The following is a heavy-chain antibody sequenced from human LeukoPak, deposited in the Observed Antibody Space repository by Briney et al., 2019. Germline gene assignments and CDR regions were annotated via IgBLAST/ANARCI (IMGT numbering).Heavy chain of an antibody. V-gene: IGHV1-69*06. CDR2: IIPIFGTA. CDR1: GGTFSSYA. D-gene: IGHD3-22*01. Sequence: GASVKVSCKASGGTFSSYAISWVRQAPGQGLEWMGGIIPIFGTANYAQKFQGRVTITADKSTSTAYMELSRLRSDDTAVYYCARDLLWDYYDSSGYYSPFDYWGQGTLVTVSS. J-gene: IGHJ4*02. CDR3: ARDLLWDYYDSSGYYSPFDY.